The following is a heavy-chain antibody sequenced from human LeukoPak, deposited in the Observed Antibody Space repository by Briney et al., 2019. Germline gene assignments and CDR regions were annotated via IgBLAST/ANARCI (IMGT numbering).Heavy chain of an antibody. CDR3: ARDSLVYSYGYEGVDY. CDR2: ISSSSSTI. J-gene: IGHJ4*02. CDR1: GFTFSSYS. Sequence: PGGSLRLSCAASGFTFSSYSMNWVRQAPGKGLEWVSYISSSSSTIYYADSVKGRFTISRDNAKNSLYLQMNSLRDEDTAVYYCARDSLVYSYGYEGVDYWGQGTLVTVSS. V-gene: IGHV3-48*02. D-gene: IGHD5-18*01.